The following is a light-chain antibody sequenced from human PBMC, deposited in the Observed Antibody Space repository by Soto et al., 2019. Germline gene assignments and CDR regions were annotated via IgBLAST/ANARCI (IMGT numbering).Light chain of an antibody. Sequence: DIQMTKSPSSLSASVGDSVTITCRASQRISSYLNWYQQKPGKAPKLLIYAASSLQSGAPSRFSGGGSGTDFTLTISSLQPEDFATYYCQQSYSTLPPTVGQGTRLEI. CDR1: QRISSY. CDR3: QQSYSTLPPT. V-gene: IGKV1-39*01. J-gene: IGKJ5*01. CDR2: AAS.